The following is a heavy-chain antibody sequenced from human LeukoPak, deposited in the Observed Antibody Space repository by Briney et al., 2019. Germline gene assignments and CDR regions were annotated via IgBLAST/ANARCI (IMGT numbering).Heavy chain of an antibody. CDR2: INPNSGGT. CDR1: GYTFTGYY. V-gene: IGHV1-2*04. CDR3: ASSPDDDFWSGYYHYYYGMDV. Sequence: AASVKVSCKASGYTFTGYYMHWVRQAPGRGLEWMGWINPNSGGTNYAQKFQGWVTMTRDTSISTAYMELSRLRSDDTAVYYCASSPDDDFWSGYYHYYYGMDVWGQGTTVTVSS. J-gene: IGHJ6*02. D-gene: IGHD3-3*01.